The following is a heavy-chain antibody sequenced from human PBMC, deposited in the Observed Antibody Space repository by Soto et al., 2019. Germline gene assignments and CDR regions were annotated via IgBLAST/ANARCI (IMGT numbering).Heavy chain of an antibody. CDR1: GFTFSSYA. Sequence: GGSLRLSCAASGFTFSSYAMSWVRQAPGKGLEWVSAISGSGGSTYYADSVKGRFTISRDNSKNTLYLKMNSLRAEDTAVYYCARAYEGDYFDYWGQGTLVTVSS. CDR2: ISGSGGST. D-gene: IGHD3-16*01. J-gene: IGHJ4*02. CDR3: ARAYEGDYFDY. V-gene: IGHV3-23*01.